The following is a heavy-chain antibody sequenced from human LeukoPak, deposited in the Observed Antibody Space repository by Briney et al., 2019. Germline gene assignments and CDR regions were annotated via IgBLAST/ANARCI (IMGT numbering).Heavy chain of an antibody. CDR2: ISGSSTTFI. D-gene: IGHD2-21*02. CDR1: GFTFSSYT. CDR3: ARDSAYCGGDCYSDS. Sequence: PGGSLRLSCAASGFTFSSYTMKWVRQAPGKGLEWVSSISGSSTTFIYYEDSLKGRFTISRDNAKNSLYLHMNSLRAEDTAVYYCARDSAYCGGDCYSDSWGQGTLVTVSS. V-gene: IGHV3-21*01. J-gene: IGHJ5*02.